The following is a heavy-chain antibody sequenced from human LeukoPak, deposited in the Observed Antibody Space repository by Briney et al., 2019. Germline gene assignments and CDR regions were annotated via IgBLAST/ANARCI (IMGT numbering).Heavy chain of an antibody. CDR3: ARGSRQGYYYDSSGYYYAYDY. D-gene: IGHD3-22*01. V-gene: IGHV3-30-3*01. CDR1: GFTFSSYA. CDR2: ISYDGSNK. Sequence: GGSLRLSCAASGFTFSSYAMHWVRQAPGKGLEWVAVISYDGSNKYYADSVKGRFTISRDNSKNTLYLQMNSLRAEDTAVYYCARGSRQGYYYDSSGYYYAYDYWGQGTLVTVSS. J-gene: IGHJ4*02.